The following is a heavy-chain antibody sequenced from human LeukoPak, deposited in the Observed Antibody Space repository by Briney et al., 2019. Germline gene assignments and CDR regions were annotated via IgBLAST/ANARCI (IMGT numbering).Heavy chain of an antibody. CDR2: STRSSIYT. J-gene: IGHJ4*02. CDR3: LRALYDGSGYYSHFDY. D-gene: IGHD3-22*01. Sequence: GGSLRLSCAGSGFTFSSYSMTWVRQAPGKGLEWVSSSTRSSIYTYYADSVKGRFTISRDNAKKSLYLQMNSLRTEDTAVYYCLRALYDGSGYYSHFDYWGQGTLVTVSS. V-gene: IGHV3-21*01. CDR1: GFTFSSYS.